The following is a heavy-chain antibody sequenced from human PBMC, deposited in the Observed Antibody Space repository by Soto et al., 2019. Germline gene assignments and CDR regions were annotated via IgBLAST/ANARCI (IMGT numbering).Heavy chain of an antibody. CDR3: ARRYGRYFDY. D-gene: IGHD5-18*01. Sequence: PGLPHKIRYQGSGGNFINYWSGCVRQMPGKGLEWMGIIYPGDSDTRYSPSFQGQVTISADKSITTAYLQWSSLEASDTAMYYCARRYGRYFDYWGQGSLVTVSS. V-gene: IGHV5-51*01. CDR1: GGNFINYW. J-gene: IGHJ4*02. CDR2: IYPGDSDT.